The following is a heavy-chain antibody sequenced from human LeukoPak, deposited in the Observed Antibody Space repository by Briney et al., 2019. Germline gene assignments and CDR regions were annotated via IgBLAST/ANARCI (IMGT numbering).Heavy chain of an antibody. CDR2: IGGSGDTT. D-gene: IGHD2-15*01. J-gene: IGHJ4*02. V-gene: IGHV3-23*01. CDR1: GFTFSTYA. CDR3: VEDVVVIVAAKPGI. Sequence: QSGGSLRLSCAASGFTFSTYAMSSVRQAPGKGLEWVSSIGGSGDTTYYADAVKGRFTISRDNSKNTLYLQMNSLRVDDTAVYYCVEDVVVIVAAKPGIWGQGTLVTVSS.